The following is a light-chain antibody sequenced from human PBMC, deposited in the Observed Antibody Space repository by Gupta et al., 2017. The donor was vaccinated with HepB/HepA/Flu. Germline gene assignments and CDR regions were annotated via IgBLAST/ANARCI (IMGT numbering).Light chain of an antibody. Sequence: QSALTQPASVSGSPGQSITISCTGTSSDVGGYNYVSWYQQHPGKAPKLMIYDVSNRPAGVANRFSGSKAGNTASLTISGPQEEDEADYYCSAYTSSSTRVFGTGTKVTVL. CDR2: DVS. V-gene: IGLV2-14*03. CDR1: SSDVGGYNY. CDR3: SAYTSSSTRV. J-gene: IGLJ1*01.